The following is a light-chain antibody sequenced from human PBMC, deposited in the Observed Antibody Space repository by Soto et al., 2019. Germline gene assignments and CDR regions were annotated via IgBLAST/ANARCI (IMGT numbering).Light chain of an antibody. CDR1: SSDVGSYNL. CDR3: CSYAGSSTPFV. J-gene: IGLJ1*01. CDR2: EGS. Sequence: ALAQPASVSGSPGQSITISCTGTSSDVGSYNLVSWYQQHPGKAPKLMIYEGSKRPSGVSNRFSGSKSGNTASLTISGLQAEDEADYYCCSYAGSSTPFVFGTGTKVTVL. V-gene: IGLV2-23*01.